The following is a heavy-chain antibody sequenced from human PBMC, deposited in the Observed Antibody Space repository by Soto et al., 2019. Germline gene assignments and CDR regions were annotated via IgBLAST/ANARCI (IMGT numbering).Heavy chain of an antibody. CDR1: GFTFSSYA. V-gene: IGHV3-23*01. D-gene: IGHD1-26*01. J-gene: IGHJ4*02. CDR3: AKDTGIVGATSGLDY. Sequence: EVQLLESGGGLVQPGGSLRLSCAASGFTFSSYAMSWVRQAPGKGLEWVSAISGSGGSTSYADSVKGRFTISRDNSKNTLYLQMNSLRAEDTAVYYCAKDTGIVGATSGLDYWGQGTLVTVSS. CDR2: ISGSGGST.